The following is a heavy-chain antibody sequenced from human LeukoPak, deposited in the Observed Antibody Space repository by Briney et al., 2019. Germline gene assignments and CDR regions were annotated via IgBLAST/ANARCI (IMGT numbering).Heavy chain of an antibody. CDR3: ARGPGTAAAAAWVLREGYFDY. CDR1: GGSFTGYY. V-gene: IGHV4-34*01. Sequence: SETLSLTCAVSGGSFTGYYWSWIRQPPGKGLEWIGEINHSGSTNYNPSLKSRVTISVDTSKNQFSLKLSSVTAAYTAVYYCARGPGTAAAAAWVLREGYFDYWGQGTLVTVSS. J-gene: IGHJ4*02. CDR2: INHSGST. D-gene: IGHD6-13*01.